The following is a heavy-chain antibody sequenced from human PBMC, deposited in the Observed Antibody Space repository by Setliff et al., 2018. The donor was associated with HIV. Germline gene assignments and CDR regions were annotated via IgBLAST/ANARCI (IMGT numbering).Heavy chain of an antibody. CDR1: GDSISSYY. CDR3: AIGNGYSYGLMSAFDI. J-gene: IGHJ3*02. CDR2: IYTSGST. V-gene: IGHV4-4*07. D-gene: IGHD5-18*01. Sequence: PSETLSLTCTVSGDSISSYYWSWIRQPAGKGLEWIGRIYTSGSTYYNPSLKSRVTISLDTSKNRFSLKLSSVTAADTAVYYCAIGNGYSYGLMSAFDIWGQGTMVTVSS.